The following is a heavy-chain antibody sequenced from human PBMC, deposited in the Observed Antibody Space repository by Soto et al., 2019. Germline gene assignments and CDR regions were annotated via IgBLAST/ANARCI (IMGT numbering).Heavy chain of an antibody. CDR2: IDPSDSQT. CDR3: ARQIYDSDTGPNFQYHFDS. D-gene: IGHD3-22*01. J-gene: IGHJ4*02. Sequence: GESLKISCKGSGYSFAGYWITWVRQKPGKGFEWMGRIDPSDSQTYYSPSFRGHVTISVTKSIITVFLQWGSLRASDTAMYYCARQIYDSDTGPNFQYHFDSWGKGTPVTVSS. V-gene: IGHV5-10-1*01. CDR1: GYSFAGYW.